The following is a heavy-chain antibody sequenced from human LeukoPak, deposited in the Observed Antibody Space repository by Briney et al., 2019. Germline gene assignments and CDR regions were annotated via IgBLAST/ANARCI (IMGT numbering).Heavy chain of an antibody. CDR1: GYTFTGYY. V-gene: IGHV1-2*02. CDR2: INANSGGT. CDR3: AAGSYYTYFDY. J-gene: IGHJ4*02. Sequence: ASVKVSCKASGYTFTGYYMHWVRQAPGQGLEWMGWINANSGGTNCAQKFQGRVTMTRDTSISTAHMELSRLRSDDTAVYYCAAGSYYTYFDYWGQGTLVTVSS. D-gene: IGHD3-10*01.